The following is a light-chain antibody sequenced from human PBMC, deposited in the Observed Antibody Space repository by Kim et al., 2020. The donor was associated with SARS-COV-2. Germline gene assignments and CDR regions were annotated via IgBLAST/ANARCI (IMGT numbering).Light chain of an antibody. CDR3: SSYTSSGTWV. CDR1: SSDVGANNY. J-gene: IGLJ3*02. Sequence: GQSITISCTGTSSDVGANNYVSWYQQHPGKAPKFIIYDATRRPSGVSHRFSGSKSGNTASLTISGLQAEDEADYYCSSYTSSGTWVFGGGTKLTVL. CDR2: DAT. V-gene: IGLV2-14*04.